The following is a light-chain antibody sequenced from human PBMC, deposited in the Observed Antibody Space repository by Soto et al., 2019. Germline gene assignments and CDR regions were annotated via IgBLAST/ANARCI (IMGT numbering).Light chain of an antibody. V-gene: IGKV3-20*01. CDR2: GAS. Sequence: EIVLTQSPGTLSLSPGDRATLSCRASQSISSSYLGWYQLNTGQAPRHLVYGASSRATGIPDRFSGSGSGKDITLTINRLEPDDFAQYDCKQYSSTVWTFGQGTKVEIK. J-gene: IGKJ1*01. CDR1: QSISSSY. CDR3: KQYSSTVWT.